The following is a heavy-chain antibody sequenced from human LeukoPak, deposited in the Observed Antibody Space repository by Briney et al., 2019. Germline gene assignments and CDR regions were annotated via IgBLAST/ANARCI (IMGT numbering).Heavy chain of an antibody. Sequence: PGGSLRLSCAASGFTVSSNYMSWVRQAPGKGLEWVSVIYSGGSTYYADSVKGRFTISRDNSKNTVYLQMNSLRAEDTAVYYCASQGAAAGTSVDYMDVWGKGTTVTVSS. V-gene: IGHV3-66*02. D-gene: IGHD6-13*01. J-gene: IGHJ6*03. CDR3: ASQGAAAGTSVDYMDV. CDR2: IYSGGST. CDR1: GFTVSSNY.